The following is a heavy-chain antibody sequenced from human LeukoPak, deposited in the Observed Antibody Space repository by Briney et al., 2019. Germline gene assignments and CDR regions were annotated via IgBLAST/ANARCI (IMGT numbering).Heavy chain of an antibody. Sequence: SETLSLTCAVYGGSLSGYWWTWIRQSPGKGLEWIGEINHSGSTNYNSSLKSRVTIAVDTSKNQFSLRLSSVTAADMAVYYCARGAGFVQQWLAHNLRTFDIWGQGTMVTVSS. V-gene: IGHV4-34*01. CDR1: GGSLSGYW. CDR3: ARGAGFVQQWLAHNLRTFDI. J-gene: IGHJ3*02. CDR2: INHSGST. D-gene: IGHD6-19*01.